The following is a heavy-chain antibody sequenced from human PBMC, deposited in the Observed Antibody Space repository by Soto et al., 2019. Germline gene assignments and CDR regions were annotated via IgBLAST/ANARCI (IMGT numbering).Heavy chain of an antibody. J-gene: IGHJ5*02. V-gene: IGHV3-23*01. Sequence: LRLSCAASGFPFNTYAMSWVRQAPGKGPEWVSAISESGDNAFYADSVQGRFTISRDNSYNILYLQMNSLRAEDTALYFCAKGGYVYGLDPWGQGTLVTVSS. CDR3: AKGGYVYGLDP. CDR1: GFPFNTYA. D-gene: IGHD5-18*01. CDR2: ISESGDNA.